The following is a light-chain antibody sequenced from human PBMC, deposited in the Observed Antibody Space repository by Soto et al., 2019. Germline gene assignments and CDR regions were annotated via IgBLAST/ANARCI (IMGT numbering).Light chain of an antibody. V-gene: IGKV3-11*01. CDR3: QPLGISPQT. CDR1: QSVNRY. Sequence: ASQSVNRYLVWYQQKPGQAPRLLMYDASKRATGIPARFSGCGFGTDFPLTISICGPGDFAVHYCQPLGISPQTFGQGTKVDIK. CDR2: DAS. J-gene: IGKJ1*01.